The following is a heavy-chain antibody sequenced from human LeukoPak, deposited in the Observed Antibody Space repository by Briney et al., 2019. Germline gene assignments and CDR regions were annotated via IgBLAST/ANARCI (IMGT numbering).Heavy chain of an antibody. J-gene: IGHJ3*02. CDR3: ASRINWGIGAFDI. CDR2: IYYSGST. Sequence: PSETLSLTCTVSGDSISSGSYYWGWIRQPPGKGLEWLGNIYYSGSTYYNPSLKSRVAISVDTSKNQFSLKLSSVTAADTAVYYCASRINWGIGAFDIWGQGTMVTASS. V-gene: IGHV4-39*01. CDR1: GDSISSGSYY. D-gene: IGHD7-27*01.